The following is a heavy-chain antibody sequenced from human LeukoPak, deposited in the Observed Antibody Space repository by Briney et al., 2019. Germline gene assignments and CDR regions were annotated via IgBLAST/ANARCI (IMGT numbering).Heavy chain of an antibody. CDR2: INHSGST. D-gene: IGHD5-18*01. J-gene: IGHJ3*02. CDR3: ARGKRGYSYGYDDAFDI. CDR1: GGSFSGYY. V-gene: IGHV4-34*01. Sequence: SETLSLTCAVYGGSFSGYYWSWIRQPPGKGLEWIGEINHSGSTNYNPSLKSRVTISVDTSKNQFSLKLSSVTAADTAVYYCARGKRGYSYGYDDAFDIWGQGTMVTVSS.